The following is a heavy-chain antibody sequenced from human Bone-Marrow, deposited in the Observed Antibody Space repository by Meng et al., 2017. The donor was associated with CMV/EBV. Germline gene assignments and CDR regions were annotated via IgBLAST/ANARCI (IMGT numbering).Heavy chain of an antibody. V-gene: IGHV4-61*01. CDR2: IYYSGST. Sequence: SETLSLTCTVSGGSVSSGSYYWSWIRQPPGKGLEWIGYIYYSGSTNYNPSLKSRVTISVDTSKNQFSLKLSSVTAADTAVYYCARDDYGDYGDVFDIWGQGTMVTVS. CDR3: ARDDYGDYGDVFDI. J-gene: IGHJ3*02. D-gene: IGHD4-17*01. CDR1: GGSVSSGSYY.